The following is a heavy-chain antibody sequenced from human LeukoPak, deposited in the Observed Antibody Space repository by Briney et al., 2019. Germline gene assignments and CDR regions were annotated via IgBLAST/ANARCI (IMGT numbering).Heavy chain of an antibody. J-gene: IGHJ4*02. Sequence: GASVKVSCKVSGYTLTELSMHWVRQAPGKGLEWVGGFDPEDGETIYAQKFQGRVTMTEDTSTDTAYMELSSLRSEDTAVYYCATALRFLEWLLSHPLDYWGQGTLVTVSS. D-gene: IGHD3-3*01. CDR2: FDPEDGET. CDR1: GYTLTELS. CDR3: ATALRFLEWLLSHPLDY. V-gene: IGHV1-24*01.